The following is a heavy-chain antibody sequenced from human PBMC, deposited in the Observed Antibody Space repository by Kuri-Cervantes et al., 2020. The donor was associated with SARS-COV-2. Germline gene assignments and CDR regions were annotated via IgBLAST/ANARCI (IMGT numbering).Heavy chain of an antibody. Sequence: ETLSLTCAASGFTFSSYAISWVRQAPGKGLEWVSAISGSGGSTYYADSVKGRFTISRDNSKNTLYLQMNSLRAEDTAVYYCAKDSRLKWELEEYYFDYWGQGTLVTVSS. CDR2: ISGSGGST. J-gene: IGHJ4*02. CDR1: GFTFSSYA. D-gene: IGHD1-26*01. CDR3: AKDSRLKWELEEYYFDY. V-gene: IGHV3-23*01.